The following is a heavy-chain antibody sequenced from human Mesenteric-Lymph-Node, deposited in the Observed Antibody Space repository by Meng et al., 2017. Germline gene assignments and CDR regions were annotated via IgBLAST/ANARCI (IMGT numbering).Heavy chain of an antibody. D-gene: IGHD5-18*01. Sequence: GSLRLSCAVSGYSISSGYYWGWIRQPPGKGLEWIGSIYHSGSTYYNPSLKSRVTISVDTSKNQFSLKLSSVTAADTAVYYCARDPVDNAMVQLNDAFDIWGQGTMVTVSS. CDR1: GYSISSGYY. CDR3: ARDPVDNAMVQLNDAFDI. J-gene: IGHJ3*02. CDR2: IYHSGST. V-gene: IGHV4-38-2*02.